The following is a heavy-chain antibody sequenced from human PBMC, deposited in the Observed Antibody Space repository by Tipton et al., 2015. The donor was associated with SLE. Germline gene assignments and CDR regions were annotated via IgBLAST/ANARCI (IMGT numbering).Heavy chain of an antibody. CDR1: GGSISSSSYY. V-gene: IGHV4-39*07. J-gene: IGHJ3*02. CDR3: ARDEAAAGPAFDI. Sequence: LRLSCTVSGGSISSSSYYWGWIRQPPGKGLEWIGSIYYSGSTYYNPSPKSRVTISVDTSKNQFSLKLSSVTAADTAVYYCARDEAAAGPAFDIWGQGTMVTVSS. D-gene: IGHD6-13*01. CDR2: IYYSGST.